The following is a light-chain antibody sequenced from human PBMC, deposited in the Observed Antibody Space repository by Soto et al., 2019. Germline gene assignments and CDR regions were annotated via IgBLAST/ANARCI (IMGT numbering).Light chain of an antibody. J-gene: IGLJ2*01. Sequence: QAVVTQEPSLTVSPGGTVTLTCASTTGAVTSNHHPYWFQQKAGQAPRTLIYDTSNKHSWTPARFSGSLLGDKAALTLSGAQPEDEAQYYCLLSYNAARVFGGGTKLTVL. CDR3: LLSYNAARV. CDR1: TGAVTSNHH. CDR2: DTS. V-gene: IGLV7-46*01.